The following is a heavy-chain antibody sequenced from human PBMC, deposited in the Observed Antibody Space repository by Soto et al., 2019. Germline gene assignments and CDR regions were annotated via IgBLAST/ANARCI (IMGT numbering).Heavy chain of an antibody. CDR1: GYTFTSYA. J-gene: IGHJ4*02. CDR3: ARVMRPEYYFDY. Sequence: GASVKVSCKASGYTFTSYAMHWVRQAPGQRLEWMGWINAGTGNTKYSQKFQGRVTITRDTSASTAYMELSSLRSEDTAVYYCARVMRPEYYFDYWGQGTLVTVSS. CDR2: INAGTGNT. V-gene: IGHV1-3*01.